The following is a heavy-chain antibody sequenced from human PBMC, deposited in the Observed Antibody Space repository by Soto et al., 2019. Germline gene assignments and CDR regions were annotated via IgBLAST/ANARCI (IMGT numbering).Heavy chain of an antibody. Sequence: QVQLVPSGSELKKPGASVKVSCKSSGYTFTSYAMYWVRPAPGQGLEWMGRTNTNTGNPTYAQGFTGRFAFSLDTSVSTAYLQICSLKAEDTAVYYCARARPPGLHKQQLYTWWFDPWGQGTLVTVSS. CDR1: GYTFTSYA. CDR2: TNTNTGNP. V-gene: IGHV7-4-1*01. D-gene: IGHD6-13*01. J-gene: IGHJ5*02. CDR3: ARARPPGLHKQQLYTWWFDP.